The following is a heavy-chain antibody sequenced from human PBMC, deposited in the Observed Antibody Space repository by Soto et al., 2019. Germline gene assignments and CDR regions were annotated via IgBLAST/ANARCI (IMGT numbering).Heavy chain of an antibody. V-gene: IGHV5-51*01. J-gene: IGHJ4*02. CDR1: GYSFSTYW. D-gene: IGHD1-26*01. CDR3: ARGPSGTLDPYYFDF. Sequence: PGESLKISCKGSGYSFSTYWIGWVRQMPGKGLEWMGIIYPGDYDTRYGPSFQGQVTISVDKSITTAYLQWSSLKASDTAMYYCARGPSGTLDPYYFDFWGQGTLVTVSS. CDR2: IYPGDYDT.